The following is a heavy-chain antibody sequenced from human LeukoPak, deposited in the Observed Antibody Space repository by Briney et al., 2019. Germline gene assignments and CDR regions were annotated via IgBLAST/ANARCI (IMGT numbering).Heavy chain of an antibody. CDR2: ISSSSYI. CDR1: GFTFSSYS. J-gene: IGHJ4*02. D-gene: IGHD3-3*01. CDR3: ARDFSYYDFWSGYGFDY. Sequence: GGSLRLSCAASGFTFSSYSMNWVRQAPGKGLEWASSISSSSYIYYADSVKGRFTISRDNAKNSLYLQMNSLRAEDTAVYYCARDFSYYDFWSGYGFDYWGQGTLVTVSS. V-gene: IGHV3-21*01.